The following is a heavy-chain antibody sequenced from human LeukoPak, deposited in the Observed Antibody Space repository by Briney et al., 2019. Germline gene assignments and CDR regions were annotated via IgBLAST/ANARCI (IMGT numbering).Heavy chain of an antibody. J-gene: IGHJ5*02. CDR1: GGSMSSYY. CDR3: ARGGIQLWSNNWVDP. Sequence: SETLSLTCTVSGGSMSSYYWSWIRQPPGKGLEWIGYIYYSGTTNYNPPLRSRATISVDTSKNLFSLKLSSVTAADTAVYYCARGGIQLWSNNWVDPWGQGTLVTVSS. D-gene: IGHD5-18*01. CDR2: IYYSGTT. V-gene: IGHV4-59*01.